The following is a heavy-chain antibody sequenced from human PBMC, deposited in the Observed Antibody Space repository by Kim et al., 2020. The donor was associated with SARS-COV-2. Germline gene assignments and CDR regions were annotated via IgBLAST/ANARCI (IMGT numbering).Heavy chain of an antibody. CDR3: ARDAGFLDEYGDYPDY. J-gene: IGHJ4*02. D-gene: IGHD4-17*01. V-gene: IGHV3-11*04. Sequence: SVKGRFTISRDNAKNSLYLQMNSLRAEDTAVYYCARDAGFLDEYGDYPDYWGQGTLVTVSS.